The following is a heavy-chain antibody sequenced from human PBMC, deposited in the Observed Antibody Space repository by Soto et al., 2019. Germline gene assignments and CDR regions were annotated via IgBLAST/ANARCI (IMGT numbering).Heavy chain of an antibody. Sequence: ASVKISCKASGYTFTSYDINWVRQATGQGLEWMGWMNPNSGNTGYAQKMQGRVTMTRNTSISTAYMELSSLGSEDTSVYYCAIAQYYYDSSGYSFGPWGQGTLVSVSS. CDR2: MNPNSGNT. V-gene: IGHV1-8*01. CDR1: GYTFTSYD. J-gene: IGHJ5*02. D-gene: IGHD3-22*01. CDR3: AIAQYYYDSSGYSFGP.